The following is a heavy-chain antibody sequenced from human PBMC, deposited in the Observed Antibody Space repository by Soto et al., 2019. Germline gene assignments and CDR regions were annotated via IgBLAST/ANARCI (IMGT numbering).Heavy chain of an antibody. CDR3: ARDLYGSGSHPFDP. CDR1: GFTFSSYS. D-gene: IGHD3-10*01. V-gene: IGHV3-48*01. CDR2: ISSSSSTI. J-gene: IGHJ5*02. Sequence: GGSLRLSCAASGFTFSSYSMNWVRQAPGKGLEWVSYISSSSSTIYYADSVKGRFTISRDNAKNSLYLQMNSLRAEDTAVYYCARDLYGSGSHPFDPWGQGTLVTVSS.